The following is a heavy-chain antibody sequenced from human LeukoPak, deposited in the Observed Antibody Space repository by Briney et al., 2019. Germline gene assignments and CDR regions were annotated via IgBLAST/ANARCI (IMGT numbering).Heavy chain of an antibody. Sequence: KPSQTLSLTCTVSGGSISSGSYYWSWIRQPPGKGLEWIGYIYYSGSTNYNPSLKSRVTISVDTSKNQFSLKLSSVTAADTAVYYCARDYFGDGYIESWGQGTLVTVSS. CDR2: IYYSGST. CDR1: GGSISSGSYY. V-gene: IGHV4-61*01. D-gene: IGHD5-24*01. J-gene: IGHJ5*01. CDR3: ARDYFGDGYIES.